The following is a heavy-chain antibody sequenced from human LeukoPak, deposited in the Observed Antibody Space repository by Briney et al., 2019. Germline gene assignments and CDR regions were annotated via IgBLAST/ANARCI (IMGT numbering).Heavy chain of an antibody. CDR1: GGSISSGGYY. D-gene: IGHD3-22*01. V-gene: IGHV4-30-4*01. CDR3: ARGGRYYDSSGYISSDAFDI. J-gene: IGHJ3*02. Sequence: SQTLSLTCTVSGGSISSGGYYWSWIRQPPGKGLEWIGYIYYSGSTYYNPSLKSRVTISVDTSKNQFSLKLSSVTAADTAVYYCARGGRYYDSSGYISSDAFDIWGQGTMVTVSS. CDR2: IYYSGST.